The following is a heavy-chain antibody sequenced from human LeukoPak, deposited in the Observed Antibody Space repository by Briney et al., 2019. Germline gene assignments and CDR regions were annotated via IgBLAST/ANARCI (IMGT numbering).Heavy chain of an antibody. CDR2: IYTSGST. J-gene: IGHJ4*02. D-gene: IGHD3-9*01. CDR1: GGSISSYY. V-gene: IGHV4-4*07. Sequence: KPSETLSLTCTVSGGSISSYYWSWIRQPAGKGLEWIGRIYTSGSTNYNPSLKSRVTMSVDTSKNQFSLKLSSVTAADTAVYYCARTTAYYDILTGYLPAYYFDYWGQGTLVTVSS. CDR3: ARTTAYYDILTGYLPAYYFDY.